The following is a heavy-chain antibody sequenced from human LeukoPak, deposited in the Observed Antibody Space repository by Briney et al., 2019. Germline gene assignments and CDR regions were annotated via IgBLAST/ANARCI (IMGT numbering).Heavy chain of an antibody. CDR3: ARGRRDCSTSTCSYYFDY. V-gene: IGHV1-8*01. J-gene: IGHJ4*02. D-gene: IGHD2-2*01. CDR2: MNPYSGNT. CDR1: RYTFTNYD. Sequence: GASVKVSCKASRYTFTNYDINWVRQATGQGLEWMGWMNPYSGNTGYAQKFQGRVTMTRNTSISTAYMELSGLRSEDTAVYYCARGRRDCSTSTCSYYFDYWGQGTLVTVSS.